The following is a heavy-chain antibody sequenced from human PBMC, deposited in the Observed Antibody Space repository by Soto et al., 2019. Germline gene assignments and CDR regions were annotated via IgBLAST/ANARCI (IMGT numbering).Heavy chain of an antibody. Sequence: SETLSLTCTVSGGSISSYYWSWIRQPPGKGLEWIGYIYYSGSTNYNPSLKSRVTISVDTSKNQFSLKLSPVTAADTAVYYCARRRESCSGGSCYSKGLTYPYYFDYWGQGTLVTVSS. V-gene: IGHV4-59*01. CDR2: IYYSGST. J-gene: IGHJ4*02. CDR1: GGSISSYY. CDR3: ARRRESCSGGSCYSKGLTYPYYFDY. D-gene: IGHD2-15*01.